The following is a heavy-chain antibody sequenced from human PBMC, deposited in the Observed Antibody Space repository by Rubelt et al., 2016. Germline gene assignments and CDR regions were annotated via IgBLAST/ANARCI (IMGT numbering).Heavy chain of an antibody. V-gene: IGHV4-39*07. CDR2: IYSSGST. CDR1: GGSISSSSYY. J-gene: IGHJ4*02. D-gene: IGHD4-17*01. CDR3: ARGRDGDRMGC. Sequence: QLQLQESGPGLVKPSETPSLTCTVSGGSISSSSYYWGWIRQPPGKGLEWIGSIYSSGSTYYNPSLKSRVTISVDTSKNQFSLKLSSVTAADTAVYYCARGRDGDRMGCWGQGTLVTVSS.